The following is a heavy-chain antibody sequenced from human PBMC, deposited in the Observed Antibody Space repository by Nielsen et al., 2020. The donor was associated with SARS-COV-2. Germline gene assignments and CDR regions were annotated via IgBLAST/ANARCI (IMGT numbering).Heavy chain of an antibody. J-gene: IGHJ4*02. D-gene: IGHD6-19*01. V-gene: IGHV3-33*01. Sequence: GESLKISCAASGFTFNSYGMHWVRQAPGKGLEWVAVIWYDGSNKYYADSVKGRFTISRDNSKNTLYLQMNSLRAEDTAVYYCARDHSSGWYRSLGDYWGQGTLVTVSS. CDR2: IWYDGSNK. CDR1: GFTFNSYG. CDR3: ARDHSSGWYRSLGDY.